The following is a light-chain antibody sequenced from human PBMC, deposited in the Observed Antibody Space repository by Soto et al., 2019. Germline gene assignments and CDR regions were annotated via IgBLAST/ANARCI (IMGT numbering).Light chain of an antibody. J-gene: IGKJ5*01. CDR1: QDIRSS. V-gene: IGKV3-15*01. CDR2: GAS. CDR3: QQYNNWPPIA. Sequence: EVVMTQSPATLSVSPGERVTLSCRASQDIRSSLAWYQQKPGQAPRLLIYGASTRATDIPARFSGSGSGTEFTLTISSLQSEDFAVYYCQQYNNWPPIAFGQGTRLEIK.